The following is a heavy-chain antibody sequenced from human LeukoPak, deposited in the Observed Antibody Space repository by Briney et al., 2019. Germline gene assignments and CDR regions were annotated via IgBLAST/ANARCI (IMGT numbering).Heavy chain of an antibody. D-gene: IGHD3-10*01. CDR3: ASDPGISGVYFDY. CDR2: INHSGST. J-gene: IGHJ4*02. Sequence: PSETLSLTCAVYGGSFSGYYWSWIRQPPGKGLEWIGEINHSGSTNYNPSLKSRVTISVGTSKNQFSLKLSSVTAADTAVYYCASDPGISGVYFDYWGQGTLVTVSS. V-gene: IGHV4-34*01. CDR1: GGSFSGYY.